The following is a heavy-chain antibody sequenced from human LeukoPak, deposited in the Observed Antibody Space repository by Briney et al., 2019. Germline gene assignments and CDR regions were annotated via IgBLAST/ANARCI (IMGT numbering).Heavy chain of an antibody. CDR1: GGSISPYY. D-gene: IGHD6-19*01. CDR2: IHYSGST. V-gene: IGHV4-59*08. Sequence: SETLSLTCTVSGGSISPYYWSWIRQSPGKRLEWIGCIHYSGSTIYNPSLKSRVSISVDTSKNQFSLKLSSATAADTAVYYCAGPTSSGWHGDFDYWGQGTLVTVSS. J-gene: IGHJ4*02. CDR3: AGPTSSGWHGDFDY.